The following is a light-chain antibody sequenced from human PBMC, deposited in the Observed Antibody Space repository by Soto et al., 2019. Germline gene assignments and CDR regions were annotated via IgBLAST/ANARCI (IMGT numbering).Light chain of an antibody. CDR2: GAS. CDR1: QSVSSTY. V-gene: IGKV3-20*01. J-gene: IGKJ4*01. CDR3: QQYGSSPFT. Sequence: EMVLTQSPGTLSLSPGERATLSCRASQSVSSTYLAWYQQKPGQPPRLLIYGASSRATGIPDRFSGSGSGTDFTLTIRRLEPEDFAAYYCQQYGSSPFTFGGGTKVEI.